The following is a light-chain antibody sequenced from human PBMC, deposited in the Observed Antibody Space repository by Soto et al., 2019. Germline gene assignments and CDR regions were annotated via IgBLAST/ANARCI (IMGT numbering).Light chain of an antibody. Sequence: QSALTQPASVSGSPGQSITISCTGTSSDVGAYNYVSWYQHHPGRAPKLIIYEVTIRPSGVSNRFSGSKSGNTASLTISGLQAEDEAAYYCSSYTTSATYVFGSGTKVTVL. V-gene: IGLV2-14*01. J-gene: IGLJ1*01. CDR1: SSDVGAYNY. CDR2: EVT. CDR3: SSYTTSATYV.